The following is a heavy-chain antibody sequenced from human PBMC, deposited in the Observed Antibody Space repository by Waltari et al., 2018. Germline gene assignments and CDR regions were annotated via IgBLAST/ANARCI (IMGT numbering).Heavy chain of an antibody. CDR2: IYPGDSDT. CDR3: ARRSYYYGSGSYLYYFDY. D-gene: IGHD3-10*01. J-gene: IGHJ4*02. CDR1: GYSFTSYW. Sequence: EVQLVQSGSEVQQPGASLQIYCNGSGYSFTSYWIGWVSQLPGKGLAWMGIIYPGDSDTRYRPSFQGQVTISADKSISTAYLQWSSLKASDTAMYYCARRSYYYGSGSYLYYFDYWGQGTLVTVSS. V-gene: IGHV5-51*03.